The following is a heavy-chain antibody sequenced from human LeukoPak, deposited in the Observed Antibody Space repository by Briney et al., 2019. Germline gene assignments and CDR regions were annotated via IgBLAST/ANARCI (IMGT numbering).Heavy chain of an antibody. D-gene: IGHD3-10*01. CDR2: ISRASESI. J-gene: IGHJ5*02. Sequence: GGSLRLSCAASGFTFNTYSMTWVRQAPGKGLEWVSIISRASESIFYADSVKGRFTISRDNAKNSLYLQMNSLRAEDTAVYYCARGGQAGTGDLWGQGTLVTVSS. CDR3: ARGGQAGTGDL. CDR1: GFTFNTYS. V-gene: IGHV3-21*01.